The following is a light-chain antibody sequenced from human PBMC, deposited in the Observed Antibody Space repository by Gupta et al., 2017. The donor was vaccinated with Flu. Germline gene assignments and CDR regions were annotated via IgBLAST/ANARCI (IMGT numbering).Light chain of an antibody. V-gene: IGKV1-39*01. J-gene: IGKJ2*01. CDR3: LQTDSVPYT. CDR1: QPINSY. Sequence: DIQMTQSPPSLSAYVGDSVTITCRASQPINSYLNWYQQRPGKAPNLLIYAASSLQSGVPSRFSGSESGTHFTLTISRLQPEDFASYYCLQTDSVPYTFGQGTKLLIK. CDR2: AAS.